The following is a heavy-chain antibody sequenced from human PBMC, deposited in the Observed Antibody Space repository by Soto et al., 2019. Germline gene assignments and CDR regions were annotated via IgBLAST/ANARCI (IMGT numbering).Heavy chain of an antibody. CDR3: AREDEGTGSGMS. J-gene: IGHJ4*02. V-gene: IGHV4-4*02. CDR1: GGSISSSNW. D-gene: IGHD3-10*01. CDR2: IYHSGST. Sequence: QVQLQESGPGLVKPSGTLSLTCAVSGGSISSSNWWSWVRQPPGKGLEWIGEIYHSGSTHYNPSRKRRVTISVHQSKHQCSLKLSSVTAADTAVYSCAREDEGTGSGMSWGQGTLVTVSS.